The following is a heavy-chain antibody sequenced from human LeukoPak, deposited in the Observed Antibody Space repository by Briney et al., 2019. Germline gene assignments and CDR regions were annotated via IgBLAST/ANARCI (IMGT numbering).Heavy chain of an antibody. CDR2: ISSTSGDV. CDR3: AQKGGTDH. CDR1: GFSFSRFG. D-gene: IGHD2-15*01. V-gene: IGHV3-48*01. Sequence: GGSLRLSCVASGFSFSRFGMNWVRQAPGKALEWVSHISSTSGDVYYADSVKGRFTISRDNAKNSLYLQMNSLRVEDTAIYYCAQKGGTDHWGQGTLVTVSS. J-gene: IGHJ4*02.